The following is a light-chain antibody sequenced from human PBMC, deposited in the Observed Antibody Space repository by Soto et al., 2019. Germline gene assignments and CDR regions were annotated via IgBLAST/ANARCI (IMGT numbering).Light chain of an antibody. CDR1: SSNIGTNY. Sequence: QSVLTQPPSASGTPGQRVTISCSGSSSNIGTNYVYWYQHLPGTAPQLLIYSNNQRPSGVPDRFSGSKSGTSASLAISGLRSEDEADYYCAAWDDSLSGHYVFGTGTKVTVL. J-gene: IGLJ1*01. V-gene: IGLV1-47*02. CDR3: AAWDDSLSGHYV. CDR2: SNN.